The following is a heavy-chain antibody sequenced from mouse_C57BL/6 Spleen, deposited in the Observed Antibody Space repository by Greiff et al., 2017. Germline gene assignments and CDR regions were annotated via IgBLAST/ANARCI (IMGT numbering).Heavy chain of an antibody. CDR2: INPNNGGT. D-gene: IGHD2-5*01. CDR3: ARVDYSNPFAY. J-gene: IGHJ3*01. V-gene: IGHV1-18*01. CDR1: GYTFTDYN. Sequence: EVKLMESGPELVKPGASVKIPCKASGYTFTDYNMDWVKQSHGKSLEWIGDINPNNGGTIYNQKFKGKATLTVDKSSSTAYMELRSLTSEDTAVYYCARVDYSNPFAYWGQGTLVTVSA.